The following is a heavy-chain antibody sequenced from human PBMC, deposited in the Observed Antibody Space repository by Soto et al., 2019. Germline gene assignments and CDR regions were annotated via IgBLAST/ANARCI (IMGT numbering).Heavy chain of an antibody. CDR2: ISYDGSNK. CDR1: GFTFSSYC. CDR3: AKVSAPYCSSTSCYLGTYYYYYMDV. Sequence: GGSLRLSCAASGFTFSSYCMHWVRQAPGKGLEWVAVISYDGSNKYYADSVKGRFTISRDNSKNTLYLQMNSLRAEDTAVYYCAKVSAPYCSSTSCYLGTYYYYYMDVWGKGTTVTVSS. D-gene: IGHD2-2*01. J-gene: IGHJ6*03. V-gene: IGHV3-30*18.